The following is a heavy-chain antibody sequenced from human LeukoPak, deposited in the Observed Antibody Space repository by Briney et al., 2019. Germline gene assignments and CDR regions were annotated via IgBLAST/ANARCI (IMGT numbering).Heavy chain of an antibody. D-gene: IGHD3-22*01. CDR3: AREVYYDSSGYYY. V-gene: IGHV3-21*01. CDR2: ISSSSSYI. CDR1: GFTFCSYS. J-gene: IGHJ4*01. Sequence: GGSLRLSCAASGFTFCSYSMNWVRQATGKGLEGVSSISSSSSYIYYADPVKGRFTISRDNAKNSLYLQMNSLRAEDTAVYYCAREVYYDSSGYYYWGHGTLVTVSS.